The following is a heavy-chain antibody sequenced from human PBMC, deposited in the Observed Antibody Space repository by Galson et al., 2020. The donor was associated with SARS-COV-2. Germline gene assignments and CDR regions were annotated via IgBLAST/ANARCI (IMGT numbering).Heavy chain of an antibody. D-gene: IGHD5-12*01. CDR1: GYTFTSYA. V-gene: IGHV1-3*01. Sequence: ASVKVSCKASGYTFTSYAMHWVRQAPGQRLEWMGWINAGNGNTKYSQKFQGRVTITRDTSASTAYMELSSLRSEDTAVYYCARGPGATGGLEDYYYYYMDVWGKGTTVTVSS. CDR2: INAGNGNT. J-gene: IGHJ6*03. CDR3: ARGPGATGGLEDYYYYYMDV.